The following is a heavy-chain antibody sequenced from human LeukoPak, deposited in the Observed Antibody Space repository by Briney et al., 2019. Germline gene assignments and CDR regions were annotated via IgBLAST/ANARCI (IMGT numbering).Heavy chain of an antibody. J-gene: IGHJ4*02. Sequence: GGSLRLSCAASGFTFSNAWMSWVRQAPGKGLEWVSGISWNSGSIGYADSVKGRFTISRDNSKNTLYLQMNSLRAEDTAVYYCAKGRVFIAVAGYYFDYWGQGTLVTVSS. CDR3: AKGRVFIAVAGYYFDY. V-gene: IGHV3-23*01. CDR2: ISWNSGSI. CDR1: GFTFSNAW. D-gene: IGHD6-19*01.